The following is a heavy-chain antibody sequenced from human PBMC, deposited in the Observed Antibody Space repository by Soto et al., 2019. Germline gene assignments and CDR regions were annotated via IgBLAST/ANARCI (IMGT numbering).Heavy chain of an antibody. CDR3: VGGQYYFDY. Sequence: QVQLVESGGGVVQPGTSQRLSCAASGFPFTTYGMHWVREAPTKGLDWVAVISYDGSNKYYADSVRGRFTISRDNSKNTLYLQMNSLRPEDTALYYCVGGQYYFDYRGQGTLVTVSS. CDR1: GFPFTTYG. V-gene: IGHV3-30*03. D-gene: IGHD3-10*01. CDR2: ISYDGSNK. J-gene: IGHJ4*02.